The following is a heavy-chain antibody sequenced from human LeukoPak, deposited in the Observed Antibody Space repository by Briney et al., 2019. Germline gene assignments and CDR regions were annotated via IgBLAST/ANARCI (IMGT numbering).Heavy chain of an antibody. CDR3: ARARYSSSWSDY. Sequence: LTGGSLRLSCAGSGFTFSSYWMHWVRQAPGKGLVWVSRINSDGSSTSYADSVKGRFTISRDNAKNTLYLQMNSLRAEDTAVYYCARARYSSSWSDYWGQGTLVTVSS. CDR2: INSDGSST. V-gene: IGHV3-74*01. D-gene: IGHD6-13*01. J-gene: IGHJ4*02. CDR1: GFTFSSYW.